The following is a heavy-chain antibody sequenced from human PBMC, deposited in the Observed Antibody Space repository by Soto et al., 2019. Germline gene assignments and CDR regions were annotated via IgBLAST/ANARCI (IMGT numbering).Heavy chain of an antibody. J-gene: IGHJ6*01. CDR1: GFTFSSYW. V-gene: IGHV3-7*03. Sequence: LRLSCAASGFTFSSYWMSWVRQAPGKGLEWVANIKQDGSEKYYVDSVKGRFTISRDNAKNSLYLQMNSLRAEDTAVYYCARDLKPRNHYYVLDVCGQGTTVTVSS. D-gene: IGHD3-9*01. CDR2: IKQDGSEK. CDR3: ARDLKPRNHYYVLDV.